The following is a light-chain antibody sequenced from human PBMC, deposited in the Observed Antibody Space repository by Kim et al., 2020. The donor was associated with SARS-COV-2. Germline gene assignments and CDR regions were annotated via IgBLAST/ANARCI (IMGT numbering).Light chain of an antibody. V-gene: IGKV3-11*01. CDR1: QSVSSY. CDR3: QQRSNWRGT. Sequence: EIVLTQSPATLSLSPGERATLSCRASQSVSSYLAWYQQKPGQAPRLLIYDASNRASGIPARFSGSGSGTDFTLTISSLEPEDFAVYYCQQRSNWRGTFGGGTKLDIK. J-gene: IGKJ4*01. CDR2: DAS.